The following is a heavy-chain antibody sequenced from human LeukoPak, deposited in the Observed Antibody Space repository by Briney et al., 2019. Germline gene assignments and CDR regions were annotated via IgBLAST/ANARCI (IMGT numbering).Heavy chain of an antibody. CDR2: INPNSGGT. J-gene: IGHJ4*02. V-gene: IGHV1-2*02. D-gene: IGHD2-2*01. CDR1: GYTFTGYY. Sequence: ASVKVSFKASGYTFTGYYMHWGRQAPGQGVGWMGWINPNSGGTNYAQKFQGRVPMPRDTSISTAYMELGRLRSDDTAVYYCASLQVFDEVPDYWGQGTLVTVSS. CDR3: ASLQVFDEVPDY.